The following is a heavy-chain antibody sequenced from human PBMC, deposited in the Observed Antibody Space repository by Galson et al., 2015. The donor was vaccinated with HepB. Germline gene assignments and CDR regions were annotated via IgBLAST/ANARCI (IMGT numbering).Heavy chain of an antibody. D-gene: IGHD6-19*01. CDR1: GFSFSSNS. V-gene: IGHV3-48*02. CDR2: ISSSSSTI. J-gene: IGHJ4*02. CDR3: ARERIAVAGTPDY. Sequence: SLRLSCAASGFSFSSNSMNWVRQAPGKGLEWVSFISSSSSTIYYADSVKGRFTISRGNAKNSLYLQMNTLRDEDTAVYYCARERIAVAGTPDYWGQGTLVTVSS.